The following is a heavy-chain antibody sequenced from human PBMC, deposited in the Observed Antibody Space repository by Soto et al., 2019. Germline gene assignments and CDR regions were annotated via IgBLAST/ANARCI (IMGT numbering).Heavy chain of an antibody. CDR2: INHSGST. D-gene: IGHD1-20*01. Sequence: PSETLSLTCAVYGVSFSGYYWSWIRQPPGKGLEWIGEINHSGSTNYNPSLKSRVTISVDTSKNQFSLKLSSVTAADTAVYYCARGHTYNWNDYWGQGTLVTVSS. CDR1: GVSFSGYY. V-gene: IGHV4-34*01. CDR3: ARGHTYNWNDY. J-gene: IGHJ4*02.